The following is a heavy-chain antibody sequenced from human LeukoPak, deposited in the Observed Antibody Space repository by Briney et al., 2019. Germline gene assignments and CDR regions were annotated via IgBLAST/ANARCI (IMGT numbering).Heavy chain of an antibody. CDR3: ARDPRVVVVAATWMGAFDI. Sequence: SETLSLTCTVSGGSISSSSYYWGWIRQPPGKGLEWIGRIYTSGSTNYNPSLKSRVTMSVDTSKNQFSLKLSSVTATDTAVYYCARDPRVVVVAATWMGAFDIWGQGTMVTVSS. CDR2: IYTSGST. CDR1: GGSISSSSYY. J-gene: IGHJ3*02. V-gene: IGHV4-39*07. D-gene: IGHD2-15*01.